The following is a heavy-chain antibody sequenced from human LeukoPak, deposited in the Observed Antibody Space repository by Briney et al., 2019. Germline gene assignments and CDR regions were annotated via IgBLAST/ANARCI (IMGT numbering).Heavy chain of an antibody. D-gene: IGHD2-15*01. CDR1: GGSMSRSNG. V-gene: IGHV4-4*02. CDR3: ARAVAAKKVGGLAIDY. Sequence: PSETLSLTCAVSGGSMSRSNGWNWVRQPPGKGLEWIGEVYHSGTTNYNPSLKSRVTLSIDKSNKQFSLKLTSVTAADTAVYFCARAVAAKKVGGLAIDYWGQGTLVTVSS. CDR2: VYHSGTT. J-gene: IGHJ4*02.